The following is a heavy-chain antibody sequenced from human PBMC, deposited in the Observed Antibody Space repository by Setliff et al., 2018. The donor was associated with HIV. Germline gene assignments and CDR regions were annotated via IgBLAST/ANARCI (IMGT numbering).Heavy chain of an antibody. Sequence: LRLSCAASGFTFSSYGMHWVRQAPGKGLEWVAFIRYDGSNKYYADSVKGRFTISRDNSKNTLYLQMNSLRAEDTAVYYCAKDGGYSYGSVYWGQGTLVTVSS. CDR1: GFTFSSYG. D-gene: IGHD5-18*01. CDR3: AKDGGYSYGSVY. J-gene: IGHJ4*02. CDR2: IRYDGSNK. V-gene: IGHV3-30*02.